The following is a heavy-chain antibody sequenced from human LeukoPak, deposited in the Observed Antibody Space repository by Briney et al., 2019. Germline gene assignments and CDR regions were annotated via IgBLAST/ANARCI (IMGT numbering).Heavy chain of an antibody. Sequence: SETLSLTCTVSGGSISSSSYYWGWIRQPPGKGLEWIGYIYYTGSTNYNPSLKSRVTISIDTSKNQFSLKLSSVTAADTAVYYCARGVPYWGQGTLVTVSS. CDR1: GGSISSSSYY. CDR3: ARGVPY. V-gene: IGHV4-61*05. J-gene: IGHJ4*02. CDR2: IYYTGST. D-gene: IGHD3-10*01.